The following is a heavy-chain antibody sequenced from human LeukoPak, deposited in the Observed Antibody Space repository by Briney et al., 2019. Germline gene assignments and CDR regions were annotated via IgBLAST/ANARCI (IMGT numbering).Heavy chain of an antibody. Sequence: GGSLGLSCAASGFTFSTYSMNWVRQAPGKGLEWLASIRSDNSDTYYADSVKGRFTISRDNSKNTLYLQMNNLRVEDTAVFYCVNGESFYGDYGFDYWGQGTLVTVSS. CDR1: GFTFSTYS. CDR2: IRSDNSDT. CDR3: VNGESFYGDYGFDY. D-gene: IGHD4-17*01. J-gene: IGHJ4*02. V-gene: IGHV3-30*02.